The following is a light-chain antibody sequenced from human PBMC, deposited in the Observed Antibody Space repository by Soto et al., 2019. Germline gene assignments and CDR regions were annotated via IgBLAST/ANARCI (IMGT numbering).Light chain of an antibody. Sequence: DIQMTQSPSTLSGSVGDRVTITCRASQTISSWLAWYQQKPGKAPKLLIYKASTLKSGVPSRFSGSRSGPDFTLTISSLQPEDFATYYCQQSYSSPPTFGQGTRLEI. CDR1: QTISSW. J-gene: IGKJ5*01. V-gene: IGKV1-5*03. CDR2: KAS. CDR3: QQSYSSPPT.